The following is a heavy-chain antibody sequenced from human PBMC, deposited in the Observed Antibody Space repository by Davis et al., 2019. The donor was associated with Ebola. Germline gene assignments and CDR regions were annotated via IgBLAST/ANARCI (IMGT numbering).Heavy chain of an antibody. CDR3: ARVVVPAATFDY. D-gene: IGHD2-2*01. V-gene: IGHV4-4*07. CDR1: GDSISNHH. CDR2: IYSSEST. Sequence: PSETLSLTCTVSGDSISNHHWTWIRQPAGKGLEWIGRIYSSESTNYNPSLKSRVTMSIDTSKNQFFLKLSFVTAADTAVYYCARVVVPAATFDYWGQGTLVTVSS. J-gene: IGHJ4*02.